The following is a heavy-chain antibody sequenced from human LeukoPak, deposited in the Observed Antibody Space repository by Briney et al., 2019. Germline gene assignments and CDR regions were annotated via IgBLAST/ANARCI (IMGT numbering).Heavy chain of an antibody. CDR1: GYTFTGYY. CDR3: ARKCSSTSWPYYYYYIDV. D-gene: IGHD2-2*01. CDR2: IHPNSGGT. V-gene: IGHV1-2*02. J-gene: IGHJ6*03. Sequence: VSVKVSCKAAGYTFTGYYMHWVRQAPGQWLEWIGWIHPNSGGTNYVQKFQGRVTMTRDTSISTAYMELSRLRSNDTAVEYCARKCSSTSWPYYYYYIDVWGKGTTVTVSS.